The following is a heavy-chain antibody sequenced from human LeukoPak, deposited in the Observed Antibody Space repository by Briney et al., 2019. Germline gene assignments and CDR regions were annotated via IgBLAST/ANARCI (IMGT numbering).Heavy chain of an antibody. V-gene: IGHV1-2*02. CDR3: ARDQYYDILTGYHAYYFDY. CDR1: GYTFTGYY. D-gene: IGHD3-9*01. J-gene: IGHJ4*02. CDR2: INPNTGGT. Sequence: ASVKVSCKASGYTFTGYYMHWVRQAPGQGLEWMGWINPNTGGTNYAQKFQGRVTMTRDTSISTAYMELSSLRSEDTAVYYCARDQYYDILTGYHAYYFDYWGQGTLVTVSS.